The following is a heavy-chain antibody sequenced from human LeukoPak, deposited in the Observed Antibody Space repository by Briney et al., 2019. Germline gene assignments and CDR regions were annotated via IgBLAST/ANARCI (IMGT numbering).Heavy chain of an antibody. CDR3: TRLRLPGGY. V-gene: IGHV3-49*04. J-gene: IGHJ4*02. CDR2: IRSKAYGGTT. D-gene: IGHD5-12*01. CDR1: GFTFGDYA. Sequence: GGSLRLSCTASGFTFGDYAMSWVRQAPGKGLEWVGFIRSKAYGGTTEYAASVEGRFTISRDDSKSIAYLQMNSLKTEDTAVYYCTRLRLPGGYWGQGTLVTVSS.